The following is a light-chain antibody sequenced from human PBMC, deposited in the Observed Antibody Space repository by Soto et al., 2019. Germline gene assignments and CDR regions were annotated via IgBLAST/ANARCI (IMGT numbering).Light chain of an antibody. J-gene: IGKJ2*01. CDR1: QSVSSSY. CDR3: QQYGSSPRT. V-gene: IGKV3-20*01. CDR2: GAS. Sequence: EIVLTQSPGTLSLSPGESATLSCRASQSVSSSYLAWYQQKPGQAPRLLIYGASSRATGIPDRFSGSGSGTDFTLTISRRDPEDFAVYYCQQYGSSPRTFGQGTKLEIK.